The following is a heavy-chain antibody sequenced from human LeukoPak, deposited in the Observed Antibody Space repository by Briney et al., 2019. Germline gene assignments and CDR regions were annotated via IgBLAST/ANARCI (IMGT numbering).Heavy chain of an antibody. CDR3: ARETLGAGLRAPDY. V-gene: IGHV3-30-3*01. J-gene: IGHJ4*02. CDR2: ISYDGSNK. CDR1: GFTFSSYA. D-gene: IGHD1-1*01. Sequence: GGSLRLSCAASGFTFSSYAMHWVRQAPGKGLEWVAVISYDGSNKYYADSVKGRFTISRDNSKNTLYLQMNSLRVEDTAVYYCARETLGAGLRAPDYWGRGALVTVSS.